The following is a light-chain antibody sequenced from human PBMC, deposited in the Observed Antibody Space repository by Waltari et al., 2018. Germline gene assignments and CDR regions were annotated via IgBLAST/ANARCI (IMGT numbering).Light chain of an antibody. V-gene: IGLV2-23*01. CDR2: EDT. J-gene: IGLJ3*02. Sequence: QSALTQPASVSGSPGQSISISCTGTSSDVGSYNLVSWYQQHPDKAPKLMIYEDTKRPSGVSNRFSGSKSGTTAYLTISVLQAEDEADYYCCSYAGSSTLVFGGGTKLTVL. CDR3: CSYAGSSTLV. CDR1: SSDVGSYNL.